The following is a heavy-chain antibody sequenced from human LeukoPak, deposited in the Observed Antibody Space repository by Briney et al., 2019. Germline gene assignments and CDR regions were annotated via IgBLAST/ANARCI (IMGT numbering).Heavy chain of an antibody. J-gene: IGHJ4*02. CDR3: AREGSVWFGELSAHYYFDY. V-gene: IGHV4-4*07. Sequence: SETLSLTCTVSGGSISSYYWSWIRQPAGKGLEWIGRIYTSGSTNYNPSLKSRVTMSVDTSKNQFSLKLSSVTAADTAVYYCAREGSVWFGELSAHYYFDYWGQGTLVTVSS. CDR1: GGSISSYY. CDR2: IYTSGST. D-gene: IGHD3-10*01.